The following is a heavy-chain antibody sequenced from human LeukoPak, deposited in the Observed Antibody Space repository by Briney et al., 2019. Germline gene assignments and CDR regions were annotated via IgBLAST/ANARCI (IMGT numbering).Heavy chain of an antibody. V-gene: IGHV3-74*01. D-gene: IGHD3-3*01. CDR2: INSDGSST. Sequence: GGSLRLSCAASGFTFSTYWMYWVRQAPGKGLVWVSRINSDGSSTSYADSVKGRFTISRDNSKNTLYLQMNSLRAEDTAVYYCAKDQTRRSGEWLLWTDYDYWGQGTLVTVSS. J-gene: IGHJ4*02. CDR3: AKDQTRRSGEWLLWTDYDY. CDR1: GFTFSTYW.